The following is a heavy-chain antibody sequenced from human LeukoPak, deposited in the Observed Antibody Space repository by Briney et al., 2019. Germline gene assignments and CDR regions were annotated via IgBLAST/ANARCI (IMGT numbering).Heavy chain of an antibody. CDR1: GFSFSSYG. Sequence: GGSLRLSCAGSGFSFSSYGMHWVRQAPGKGLEWMAFIRSDGSNKYYADSVKGRFTISRDNSKNTLYLQMNSLRAEDTAVYYCAKGGSYYDSRLDYWGQGTLVTVSS. CDR3: AKGGSYYDSRLDY. D-gene: IGHD3-22*01. V-gene: IGHV3-30*02. CDR2: IRSDGSNK. J-gene: IGHJ4*02.